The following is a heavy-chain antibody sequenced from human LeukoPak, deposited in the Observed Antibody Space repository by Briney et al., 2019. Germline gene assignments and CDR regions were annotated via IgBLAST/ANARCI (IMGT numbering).Heavy chain of an antibody. Sequence: SETLSLTCSVSGASFSDGNYYWSWIRQPPGKGLEWIGYMFYSESTKYNPSLKSRVTISVDTSKNQFSLRLSSVTAADTAVYYCARGRTFDNWGQGTLVTVSS. J-gene: IGHJ4*02. CDR1: GASFSDGNYY. CDR2: MFYSEST. V-gene: IGHV4-61*01. CDR3: ARGRTFDN.